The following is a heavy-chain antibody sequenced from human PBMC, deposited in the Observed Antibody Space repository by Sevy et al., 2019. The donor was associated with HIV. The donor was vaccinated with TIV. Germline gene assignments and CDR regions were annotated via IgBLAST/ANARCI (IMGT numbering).Heavy chain of an antibody. CDR1: GFTFGSYW. Sequence: GGSLRLSCAASGFTFGSYWMTWVRQAPGKGLEWVANIKEDGSGGFYVDSVRGRFTVSRDNAKKTLYLQMNNLRGEDTALYYCARLYSSSSGRGLDNWGQGALVTVSS. V-gene: IGHV3-7*01. CDR2: IKEDGSGG. D-gene: IGHD6-6*01. CDR3: ARLYSSSSGRGLDN. J-gene: IGHJ4*02.